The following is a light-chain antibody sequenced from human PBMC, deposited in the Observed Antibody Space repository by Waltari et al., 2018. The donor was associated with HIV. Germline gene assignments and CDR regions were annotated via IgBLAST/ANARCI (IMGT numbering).Light chain of an antibody. J-gene: IGLJ3*02. CDR1: SSDIGGYDH. Sequence: QSALTQPASVSGSPGQSITISCTGTSSDIGGYDHFWWYQQHPGRAPKLKIYDVSNRPSGVSDRFSGSKSGNTASLTISGLQTEDEADYYCSSFTSGTTWVFGGGTKVTVL. V-gene: IGLV2-14*03. CDR3: SSFTSGTTWV. CDR2: DVS.